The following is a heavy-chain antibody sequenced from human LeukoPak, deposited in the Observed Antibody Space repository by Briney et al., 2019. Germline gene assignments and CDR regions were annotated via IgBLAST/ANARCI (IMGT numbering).Heavy chain of an antibody. D-gene: IGHD2-2*01. Sequence: GGSLRLSCAASGFTFSNYAMSWVRQAPGKGLECVSVISDSGGSTDYADSVKGRFTISRDNSKNTLYLQMNSLRAEDTAVYYCARERYQLLLGYDAFDIWGQGTMVTVSS. CDR3: ARERYQLLLGYDAFDI. CDR1: GFTFSNYA. J-gene: IGHJ3*02. V-gene: IGHV3-23*01. CDR2: ISDSGGST.